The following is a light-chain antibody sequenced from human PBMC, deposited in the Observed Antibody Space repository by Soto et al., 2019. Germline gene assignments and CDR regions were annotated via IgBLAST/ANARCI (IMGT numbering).Light chain of an antibody. CDR1: NTDLGVYGY. Sequence: QSALAQPASVSGSFGQSITISCSGPNTDLGVYGYVSWYQHHPGKAPKLLIYDDNNRPSGISDRFSGSKSGDTASLTISGLQAEDEADYFCFSKISGFVYGFGAGTKLTVL. J-gene: IGLJ1*01. CDR2: DDN. V-gene: IGLV2-14*01. CDR3: FSKISGFVYG.